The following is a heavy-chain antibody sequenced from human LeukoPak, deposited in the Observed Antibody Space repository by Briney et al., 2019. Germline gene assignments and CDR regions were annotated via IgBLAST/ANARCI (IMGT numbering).Heavy chain of an antibody. CDR3: ARLPPSNSRTFGY. D-gene: IGHD2/OR15-2a*01. V-gene: IGHV4-59*01. Sequence: SETLSLTCTVSGVSISSYYWSWIRQPPGKGLEWIGYIYYSGSTNYNPSLKSRVTISVDTSKNQFSLKLSSVTAADTAVYYCARLPPSNSRTFGYWGQGTLVTVSS. CDR1: GVSISSYY. J-gene: IGHJ4*02. CDR2: IYYSGST.